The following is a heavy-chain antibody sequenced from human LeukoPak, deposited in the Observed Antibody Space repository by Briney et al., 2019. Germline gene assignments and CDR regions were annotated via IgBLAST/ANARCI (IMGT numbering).Heavy chain of an antibody. J-gene: IGHJ4*02. CDR2: ISGDGVSA. V-gene: IGHV3-23*01. D-gene: IGHD6-19*01. Sequence: GGSLRLSCAASGFTFSSYAMRWVRQAPGKGLQWVSAISGDGVSAFYADSVKGRFTISRDNSKNTLYLQMNSLRAEDTAVYYCARGSGYYFDYWGQGALVTVSS. CDR3: ARGSGYYFDY. CDR1: GFTFSSYA.